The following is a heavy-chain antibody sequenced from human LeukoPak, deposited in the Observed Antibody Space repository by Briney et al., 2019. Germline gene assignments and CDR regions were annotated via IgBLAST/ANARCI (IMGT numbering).Heavy chain of an antibody. J-gene: IGHJ4*02. D-gene: IGHD6-13*01. CDR1: GYTFTGYY. V-gene: IGHV1-2*02. Sequence: ASVKVSCKASGYTFTGYYMHWVRQAPGQGLEWMGWINPNSGGTNYAQKFQGRVTMTRDTSISTAYMELSSLRSEDTAVNYCARVPPNFSSSSRPPHYFDYWGQGTLVTVSS. CDR2: INPNSGGT. CDR3: ARVPPNFSSSSRPPHYFDY.